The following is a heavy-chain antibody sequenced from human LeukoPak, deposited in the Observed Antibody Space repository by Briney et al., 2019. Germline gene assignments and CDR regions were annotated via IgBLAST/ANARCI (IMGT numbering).Heavy chain of an antibody. CDR1: GGSVSDYY. J-gene: IGHJ5*02. CDR3: ARGGYYGSGNDFRFDP. Sequence: SSETLSLTCTVSGGSVSDYYWSWIRQSPGKGLEWIGYIYYTGSTSYNPSLRSRVTISVETSKNQFSLKLKSVTAADTAVYYCARGGYYGSGNDFRFDPWGQGTLVTVSS. V-gene: IGHV4-59*02. CDR2: IYYTGST. D-gene: IGHD3-10*01.